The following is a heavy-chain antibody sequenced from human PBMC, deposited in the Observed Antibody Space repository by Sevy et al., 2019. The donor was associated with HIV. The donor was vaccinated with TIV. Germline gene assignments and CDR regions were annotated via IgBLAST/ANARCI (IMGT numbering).Heavy chain of an antibody. D-gene: IGHD3-10*01. CDR2: ISYDGANK. V-gene: IGHV3-30*04. CDR1: GFTFSSYT. J-gene: IGHJ4*02. Sequence: GGSLRLSCAASGFTFSSYTMHWVRQAPGKGLEWVAFISYDGANKYYADSVRGRFTISRDELKNTLYLQMDSLRSEDRAVYYWARGFYYSMIRGVINYWGQGTRVTVSA. CDR3: ARGFYYSMIRGVINY.